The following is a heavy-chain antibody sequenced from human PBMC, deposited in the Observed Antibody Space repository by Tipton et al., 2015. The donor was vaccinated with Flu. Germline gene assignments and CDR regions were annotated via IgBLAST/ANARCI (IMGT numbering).Heavy chain of an antibody. CDR1: GGSISSYY. V-gene: IGHV4-59*01. Sequence: TLSLTCTVSGGSISSYYWSWIRQPPGKGLEWIGYIYYSGSTNYNPSLKSRVTISVDTSKNQFSLKLSSVTAADTAVYYCARDYYGLGYDAFDIWGQGTMVTVSS. CDR3: ARDYYGLGYDAFDI. J-gene: IGHJ3*02. D-gene: IGHD3-10*01. CDR2: IYYSGST.